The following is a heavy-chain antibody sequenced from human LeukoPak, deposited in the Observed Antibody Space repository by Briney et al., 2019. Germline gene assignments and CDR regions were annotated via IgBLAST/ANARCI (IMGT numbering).Heavy chain of an antibody. V-gene: IGHV1-69*06. J-gene: IGHJ5*02. CDR2: IIPIFGTA. D-gene: IGHD6-13*01. Sequence: ASMKVSCKASGGTFSRYAISWVRQAPGQRLEWMGRIIPIFGTANYAQKFQGRVTITADKSTSTAYMELSSLRSEDTAVYYCAREGYSSSWSWFDPWGQGTLVTVSS. CDR3: AREGYSSSWSWFDP. CDR1: GGTFSRYA.